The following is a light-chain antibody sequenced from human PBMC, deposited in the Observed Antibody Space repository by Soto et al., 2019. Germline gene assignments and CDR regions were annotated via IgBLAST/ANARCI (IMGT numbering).Light chain of an antibody. CDR3: QRVDTFPYT. CDR2: GTS. CDR1: QDISRW. V-gene: IGKV1-12*01. Sequence: DIQMTQSPSSMSASVGDRVTITCLASQDISRWLAWYQQKPGKAPKLLIFGTSSLYSGVPSRFSGSGSGTDFTLTIDGLQPEDFATYYCQRVDTFPYTFAQGTKVDIK. J-gene: IGKJ2*01.